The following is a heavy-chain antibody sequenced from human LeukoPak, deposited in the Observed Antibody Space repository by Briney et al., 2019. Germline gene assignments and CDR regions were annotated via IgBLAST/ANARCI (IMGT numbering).Heavy chain of an antibody. V-gene: IGHV3-74*01. CDR1: GFTFSNYW. Sequence: GGSLRLSCAASGFTFSNYWMHWVRQAPGKGLVWVSRISSDGSTTTYADSVKGRFTISRDNAKNTLYLQMNSLRAEDTAVYYCARGNAHALDIWGQGTMVTVSS. D-gene: IGHD1-1*01. CDR2: ISSDGSTT. J-gene: IGHJ3*02. CDR3: ARGNAHALDI.